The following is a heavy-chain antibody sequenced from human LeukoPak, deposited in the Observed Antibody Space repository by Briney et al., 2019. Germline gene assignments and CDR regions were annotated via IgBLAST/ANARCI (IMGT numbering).Heavy chain of an antibody. Sequence: PGGSLRLSCAASGFTVSSSYMSWVRQAPGKGLEYVSVIYSGGNTYYAGSVKGRFPISRDNSKNTVYLQMNSLRAEDTAVYYCARLIAATGRLYFDYWGQGTLVTVSS. D-gene: IGHD6-13*01. CDR3: ARLIAATGRLYFDY. CDR2: IYSGGNT. J-gene: IGHJ4*02. CDR1: GFTVSSSY. V-gene: IGHV3-53*01.